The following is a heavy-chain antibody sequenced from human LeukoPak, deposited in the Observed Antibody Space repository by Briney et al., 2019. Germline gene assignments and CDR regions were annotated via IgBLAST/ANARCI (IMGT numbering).Heavy chain of an antibody. CDR2: ISRDGGSS. Sequence: PGGSLRLSCAASGFTFSNYWMHWVRQAPAKGLVWVSRISRDGGSSTYADSVKGRFTVSRDNAKNTLYLQMNSLRAEDTAVYYCVTDKTRNDFDYWGQGTLVTVSS. D-gene: IGHD1-14*01. CDR3: VTDKTRNDFDY. J-gene: IGHJ4*02. CDR1: GFTFSNYW. V-gene: IGHV3-74*01.